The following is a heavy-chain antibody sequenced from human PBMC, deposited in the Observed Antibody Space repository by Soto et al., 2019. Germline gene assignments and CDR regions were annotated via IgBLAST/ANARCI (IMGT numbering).Heavy chain of an antibody. CDR2: ISYDGSNK. J-gene: IGHJ6*02. CDR3: AREGAISSGWIPGYSYYGMDV. D-gene: IGHD6-19*01. CDR1: GLTFSLYA. V-gene: IGHV3-30-3*01. Sequence: GSVRLSCAASGLTFSLYAIHWVRQAPSKRLEWVSVISYDGSNKYYADSVKGRFTITRDNSKNTMYLQMNSLRAENTAVYYCAREGAISSGWIPGYSYYGMDVWGQGTTVTVSS.